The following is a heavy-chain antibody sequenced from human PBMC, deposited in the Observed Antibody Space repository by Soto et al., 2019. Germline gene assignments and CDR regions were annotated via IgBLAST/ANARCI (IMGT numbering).Heavy chain of an antibody. D-gene: IGHD1-26*01. CDR3: AGPSRSYYGGDDY. CDR2: IYHSGST. J-gene: IGHJ4*02. V-gene: IGHV4-4*02. CDR1: GGSISSSNW. Sequence: QVQLQESGPGLVKPSGTLSLTCAVSGGSISSSNWWSWVRQPPGKGLEWIGEIYHSGSTNYNPSLTSRVTISVDKSKNQFSLKLSSVTAADTAVYYRAGPSRSYYGGDDYWGQGTLVTVSS.